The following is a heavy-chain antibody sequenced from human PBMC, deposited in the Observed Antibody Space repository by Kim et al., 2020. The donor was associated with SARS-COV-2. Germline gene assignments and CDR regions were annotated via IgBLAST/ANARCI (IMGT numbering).Heavy chain of an antibody. CDR2: IYTSGST. J-gene: IGHJ6*02. CDR3: ARDGVNSGYYYGMDV. D-gene: IGHD3-10*01. V-gene: IGHV4-61*02. CDR1: GGSISSGSYY. Sequence: SETLSLTCTVSGGSISSGSYYWSWIRQPAGKGLEWIGRIYTSGSTNYNPSLKSRVTISVDTSKNQFSLKLSSVTAADTAVYYCARDGVNSGYYYGMDVWGQGTTVTVSS.